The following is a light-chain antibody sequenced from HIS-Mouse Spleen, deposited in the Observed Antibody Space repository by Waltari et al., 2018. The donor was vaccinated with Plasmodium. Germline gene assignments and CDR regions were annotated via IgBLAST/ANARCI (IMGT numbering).Light chain of an antibody. V-gene: IGLV3-21*02. J-gene: IGLJ2*01. CDR2: DDG. CDR1: NIGSKS. CDR3: QVWDSSSDHPV. Sequence: SYVLTQPPSVSVAPGQTARITCGGNNIGSKSVHWYQQKPGQAPVLVAYDDGDRPSGSPGRFSGSNSGNTATLTISRVEAGDEADYYCQVWDSSSDHPVFGGGTKLTVL.